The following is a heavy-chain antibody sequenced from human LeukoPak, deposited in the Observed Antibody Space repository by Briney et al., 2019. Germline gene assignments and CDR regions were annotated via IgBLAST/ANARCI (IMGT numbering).Heavy chain of an antibody. V-gene: IGHV3-23*01. CDR2: ISGSGGST. CDR1: GFTFSSYA. CDR3: AKDSGLLDYYGSGTPGAFDI. Sequence: GGSLRLSCAASGFTFSSYAMSWVRQAPGKGLEWVSAISGSGGSTYYADSVKGRFTISRDNSKNTLYLQMNSLRAEDTAVYYCAKDSGLLDYYGSGTPGAFDIWGQGTMVTVSS. J-gene: IGHJ3*02. D-gene: IGHD3-10*01.